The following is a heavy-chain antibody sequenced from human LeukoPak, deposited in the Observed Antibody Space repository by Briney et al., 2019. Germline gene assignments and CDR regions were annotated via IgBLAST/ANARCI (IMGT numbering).Heavy chain of an antibody. V-gene: IGHV4-59*01. CDR3: ARGPPLLWFGEPDY. Sequence: PSETLSLTCSVSGGSISSYYWSWIRQPPGKGLEWIGYIYYSGSTNYNPSLESRVTISVDTSKNQFSLKLSSVTAADTAVYYCARGPPLLWFGEPDYWGQGTLVTVSS. D-gene: IGHD3-10*01. CDR2: IYYSGST. CDR1: GGSISSYY. J-gene: IGHJ4*02.